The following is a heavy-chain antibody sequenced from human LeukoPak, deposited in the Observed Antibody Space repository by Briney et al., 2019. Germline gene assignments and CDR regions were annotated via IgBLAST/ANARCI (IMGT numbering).Heavy chain of an antibody. J-gene: IGHJ4*02. Sequence: GGSLRLSCAASGFTVSSNYMSWVRQAPGKGLEWVSVIYSGGSTYYADSVKGRFTISRDNPKTTLYLQMNSLRAEDTAVYYCARAGQWLGQYYFDYWGQGTLVTVSS. CDR3: ARAGQWLGQYYFDY. V-gene: IGHV3-53*01. CDR1: GFTVSSNY. D-gene: IGHD6-19*01. CDR2: IYSGGST.